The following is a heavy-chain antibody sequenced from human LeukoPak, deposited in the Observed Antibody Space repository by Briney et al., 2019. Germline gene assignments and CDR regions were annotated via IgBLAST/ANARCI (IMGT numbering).Heavy chain of an antibody. V-gene: IGHV3-53*01. D-gene: IGHD6-13*01. CDR2: IYSGGST. Sequence: PGGSLRLSCAASGFTVSSNYMSWVRQVPEKGLEWVSVIYSGGSTYYADSVKGRFTISRDSSKNTLFLQMNSLRAEDTAVYYCASSTSFTPNFDYWGQGTLVTVSS. J-gene: IGHJ4*02. CDR3: ASSTSFTPNFDY. CDR1: GFTVSSNY.